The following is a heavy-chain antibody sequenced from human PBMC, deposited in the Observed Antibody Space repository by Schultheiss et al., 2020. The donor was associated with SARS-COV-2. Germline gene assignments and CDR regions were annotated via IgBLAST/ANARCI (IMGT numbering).Heavy chain of an antibody. CDR2: ISSSGSTI. CDR1: GFTFSSYE. D-gene: IGHD2-2*02. V-gene: IGHV3-48*03. Sequence: GESLKISCAASGFTFSSYEMNWVRQAPGKGLEWVSYISSSGSTIYYADSVKGRFTISRDNAKNSLYLHMHSLRAEDTAVYYCARGTVVVPAAIVLYTKRYGMDVWGQGTTGTVSS. J-gene: IGHJ6*02. CDR3: ARGTVVVPAAIVLYTKRYGMDV.